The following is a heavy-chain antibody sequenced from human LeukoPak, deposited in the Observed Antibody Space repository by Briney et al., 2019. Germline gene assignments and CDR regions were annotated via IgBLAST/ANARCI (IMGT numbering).Heavy chain of an antibody. CDR1: GGSISSGGYY. D-gene: IGHD3-22*01. CDR2: IYYSGST. J-gene: IGHJ3*02. Sequence: PSQTLSLTCTVSGGSISSGGYYWSWIRQHPGKGLEWIGYIYYSGSTYYNPSLKSRVTISVDTSKNQFSLKLSSVTAADTAVYYCARGRRYYDSSGYYHDAFDIWSQGTMVTVSS. CDR3: ARGRRYYDSSGYYHDAFDI. V-gene: IGHV4-31*03.